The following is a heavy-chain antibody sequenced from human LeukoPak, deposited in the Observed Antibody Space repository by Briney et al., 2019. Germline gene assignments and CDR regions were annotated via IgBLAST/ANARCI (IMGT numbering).Heavy chain of an antibody. D-gene: IGHD3-22*01. Sequence: GGSLRLSCAASGFIFSSYAMSWVRQAPGKGLEWVSTISNSDGSTYYADSVKGRFSISRDNAENTLYLQMNSLRADDTAVYYCAKASAMIVVVSKHFDYWGRGTLVTVSS. V-gene: IGHV3-23*01. J-gene: IGHJ4*02. CDR2: ISNSDGST. CDR1: GFIFSSYA. CDR3: AKASAMIVVVSKHFDY.